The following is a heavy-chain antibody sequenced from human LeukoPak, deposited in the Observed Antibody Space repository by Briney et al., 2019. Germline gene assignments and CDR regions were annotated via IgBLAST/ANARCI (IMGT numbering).Heavy chain of an antibody. J-gene: IGHJ4*02. CDR2: ISSDGGTR. CDR3: ASVYYYDSSGNFDY. V-gene: IGHV3-74*01. CDR1: GFTFPTYW. D-gene: IGHD3-22*01. Sequence: GGSLRLSCAASGFTFPTYWMHWVRQAPGEGLVWVSRISSDGGTRRYVDSVKGRFTISRDNVKNSLYLQMNSLRAEDTAVYYCASVYYYDSSGNFDYWGQGTLVTVSS.